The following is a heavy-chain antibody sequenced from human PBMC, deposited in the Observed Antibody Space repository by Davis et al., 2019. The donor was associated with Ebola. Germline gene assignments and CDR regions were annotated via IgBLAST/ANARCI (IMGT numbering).Heavy chain of an antibody. CDR1: GYTFTSYA. J-gene: IGHJ4*02. Sequence: ASVKVSCKASGYTFTSYAMHWVRQAPGQRLEWMGWINAGKGNTKYSQKFQGRVTITRDTSASTAYMELSSLRSEDTAVYYCAREWSSGWSFDYWGQGTLVTVSS. CDR3: AREWSSGWSFDY. V-gene: IGHV1-3*01. CDR2: INAGKGNT. D-gene: IGHD6-19*01.